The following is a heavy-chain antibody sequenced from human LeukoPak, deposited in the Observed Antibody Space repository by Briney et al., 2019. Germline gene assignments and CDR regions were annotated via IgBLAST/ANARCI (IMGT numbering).Heavy chain of an antibody. D-gene: IGHD3-10*01. J-gene: IGHJ5*02. V-gene: IGHV4-34*01. CDR1: GGSFSGYY. CDR2: INHSGST. CDR3: ASSLHYYGSGSYYKISGWFDP. Sequence: SETLSLTCAVYGGSFSGYYWSWIRQPPGKGLEWIGEINHSGSTNYNPSLKSRVTISVDTSKNQFSLKLSPVTAADTAVYYCASSLHYYGSGSYYKISGWFDPWGQGTLVTVSS.